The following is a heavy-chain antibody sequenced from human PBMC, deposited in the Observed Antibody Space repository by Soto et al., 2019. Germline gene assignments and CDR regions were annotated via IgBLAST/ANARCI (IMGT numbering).Heavy chain of an antibody. CDR3: ARRGRSSGWYYYYYGMDV. D-gene: IGHD6-19*01. J-gene: IGHJ6*02. V-gene: IGHV5-10-1*01. CDR2: IDPSDSYT. CDR1: GYSFTSYW. Sequence: PGESLKISCKGSGYSFTSYWISWVRQMPGKGLEWMGRIDPSDSYTNYSPSFQGHVTISADKSISTAYLQWSSLKASDTAMYYCARRGRSSGWYYYYYGMDVWGQGTTVTVSS.